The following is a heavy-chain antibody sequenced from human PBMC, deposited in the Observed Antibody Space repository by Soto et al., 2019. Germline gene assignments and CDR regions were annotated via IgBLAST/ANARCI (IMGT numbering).Heavy chain of an antibody. V-gene: IGHV1-69*06. CDR2: IIPIFGTA. CDR1: GGTFSSYA. Sequence: QVQLVQSGAEVKKPGSSVKVSCKASGGTFSSYAISWVRQAPGQGLEWMGGIIPIFGTANYAQQFQGRVTITADKTTSKAYMELSSLGSEDTAVYYCARDVHVSSGYYFSYAFDIWGQGTMVTVSS. J-gene: IGHJ3*02. D-gene: IGHD3-22*01. CDR3: ARDVHVSSGYYFSYAFDI.